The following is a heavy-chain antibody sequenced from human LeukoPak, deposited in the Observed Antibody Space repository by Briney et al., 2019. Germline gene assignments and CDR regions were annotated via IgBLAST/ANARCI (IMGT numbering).Heavy chain of an antibody. D-gene: IGHD1-26*01. Sequence: SETLSLTCTVSGGSISSSSYYWGWIRQPPGKGLEWIGSINYSGSTYYNPSLKSRITISVAASKNQFSLKLSSVTAADTAVYFCASPNGTVGAYSAFDIWGQGTMVTVSS. J-gene: IGHJ3*02. CDR3: ASPNGTVGAYSAFDI. CDR2: INYSGST. V-gene: IGHV4-39*01. CDR1: GGSISSSSYY.